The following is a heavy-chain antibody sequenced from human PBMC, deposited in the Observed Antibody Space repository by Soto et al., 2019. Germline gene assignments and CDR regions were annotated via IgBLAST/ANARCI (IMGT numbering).Heavy chain of an antibody. Sequence: EVQLLESGGGLVQPGGSLRLSCAASGCTFNNYSISWIRQAPGKGLEWVSTITGSGDSAYYADSVQGRFIISRDNSKNTPYMQMHSLGAEDSAIDYCAKARGINYYYHVDVWGGGTTVTVSS. CDR1: GCTFNNYS. CDR2: ITGSGDSA. CDR3: AKARGINYYYHVDV. J-gene: IGHJ6*03. D-gene: IGHD1-26*01. V-gene: IGHV3-23*01.